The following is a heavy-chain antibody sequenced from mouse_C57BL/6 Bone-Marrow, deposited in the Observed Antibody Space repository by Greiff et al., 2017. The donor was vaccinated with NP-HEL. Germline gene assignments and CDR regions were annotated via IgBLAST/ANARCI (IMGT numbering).Heavy chain of an antibody. D-gene: IGHD2-4*01. CDR1: GYAFTNYL. V-gene: IGHV1-54*01. CDR2: INPGSGGT. Sequence: VKLQESGAELVRPGTSVKVSCKASGYAFTNYLIEWVKQRPGQGLEWIGVINPGSGGTNYNEKFKGKATLTADKSSSTAYMQLSSLTSEDSAVYFCARIYYDYGPFAYWGQGTLVTVSA. J-gene: IGHJ3*01. CDR3: ARIYYDYGPFAY.